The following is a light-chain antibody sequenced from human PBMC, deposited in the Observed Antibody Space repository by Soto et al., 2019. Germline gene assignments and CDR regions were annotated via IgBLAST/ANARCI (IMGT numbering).Light chain of an antibody. CDR1: SSDVGGYNY. Sequence: QSVLTQPASVSGSPGQSITISCTGTSSDVGGYNYVAWYQQHPGKAPKLMIYDVTNRPSGVSNRFSGSKSGNTASLTISGLQAEDESDYYCSSSSTNSTPIYVSGTGTVVTVL. J-gene: IGLJ1*01. CDR2: DVT. V-gene: IGLV2-14*01. CDR3: SSSSTNSTPIYV.